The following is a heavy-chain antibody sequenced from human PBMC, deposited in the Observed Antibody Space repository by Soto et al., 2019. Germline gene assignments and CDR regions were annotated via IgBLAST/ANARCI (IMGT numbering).Heavy chain of an antibody. CDR3: ARETAYYYDSSGYNDAFDI. J-gene: IGHJ3*02. V-gene: IGHV1-18*04. Sequence: GASVKVSCKASGYTFTGYYMHWVRQAPGQGLEWMGWINAYNGNTNYAQKLQGRVTMTTDTSTSTAYMELRSLRSDDTAVYYCARETAYYYDSSGYNDAFDIWGQGTMVTVSS. D-gene: IGHD3-22*01. CDR2: INAYNGNT. CDR1: GYTFTGYY.